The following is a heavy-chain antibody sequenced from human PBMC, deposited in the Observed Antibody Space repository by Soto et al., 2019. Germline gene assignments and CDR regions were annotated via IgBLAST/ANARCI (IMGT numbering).Heavy chain of an antibody. D-gene: IGHD6-19*01. Sequence: ASVKVSCKASGYTFTGYYMRWVRQAPGQGLEWMGWINPNSGGTNYAQKFQGWVTMTRDTSISTAYMELSRLRSDDTAVYYCARDMMIPTFDSSGWYSYYGMDVWGQGTTVTVSS. CDR3: ARDMMIPTFDSSGWYSYYGMDV. V-gene: IGHV1-2*04. CDR1: GYTFTGYY. J-gene: IGHJ6*02. CDR2: INPNSGGT.